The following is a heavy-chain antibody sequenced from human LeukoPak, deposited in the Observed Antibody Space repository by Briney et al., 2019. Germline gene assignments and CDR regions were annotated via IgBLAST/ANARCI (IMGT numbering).Heavy chain of an antibody. Sequence: GGSLRLSCAASGFNFSDYYMSRIRQAPGKGLERVSYISSSSSYPKDADSVKGRFTISRDNAKNSLYLQMNSLRAEDTAVYYCARAEYSSGWYLAQFDYWGQGTLVTVSS. D-gene: IGHD6-19*01. CDR3: ARAEYSSGWYLAQFDY. J-gene: IGHJ4*02. V-gene: IGHV3-11*06. CDR2: ISSSSSYP. CDR1: GFNFSDYY.